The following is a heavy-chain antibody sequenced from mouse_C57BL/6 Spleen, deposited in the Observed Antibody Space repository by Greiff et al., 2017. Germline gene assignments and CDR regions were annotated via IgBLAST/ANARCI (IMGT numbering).Heavy chain of an antibody. CDR1: GYSFTDYN. CDR3: ASSWGFAY. CDR2: INPNYGTT. Sequence: VQLQQSGPELVKPGASVKISCKASGYSFTDYNMNWLKQRNGKSLEGFGVINPNYGTTSYNQKFKGKATLTVHLSSSTAYMQLNSLTSEYSAVYYCASSWGFAYWGQGTLVTVSA. V-gene: IGHV1-39*01. J-gene: IGHJ3*01.